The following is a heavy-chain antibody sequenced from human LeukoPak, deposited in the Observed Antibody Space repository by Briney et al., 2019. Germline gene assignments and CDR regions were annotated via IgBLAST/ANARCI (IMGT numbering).Heavy chain of an antibody. CDR3: AKDMYSGSESSPDY. V-gene: IGHV3-74*01. CDR1: GFTFSSYW. D-gene: IGHD1-26*01. Sequence: RTGGSLRLSCAASGFTFSSYWMHWVRQAPGKGLVWVSRINSDGSSTSYADSVKGRFTISRDNAKNTLYLQMNSLRAEDTALYYCAKDMYSGSESSPDYWGQGTLVTVSS. CDR2: INSDGSST. J-gene: IGHJ4*02.